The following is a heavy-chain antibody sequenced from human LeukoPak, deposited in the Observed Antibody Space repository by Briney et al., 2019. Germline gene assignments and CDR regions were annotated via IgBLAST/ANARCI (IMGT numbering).Heavy chain of an antibody. CDR3: AKDGDGYHN. J-gene: IGHJ4*02. V-gene: IGHV3-7*01. CDR1: GFTFSNYW. D-gene: IGHD3-9*01. CDR2: IKQDGSEQ. Sequence: VGSLRLSCVVSGFTFSNYWMSWVRQAPGKGLEWVANIKQDGSEQNYVGSVKGRFTISRDNAKNSLSLQMNSLTAEDTAMYYCAKDGDGYHNWGQGALVTVSS.